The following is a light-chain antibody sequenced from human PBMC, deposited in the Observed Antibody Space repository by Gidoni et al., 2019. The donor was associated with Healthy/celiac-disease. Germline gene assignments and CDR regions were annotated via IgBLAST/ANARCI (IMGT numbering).Light chain of an antibody. CDR3: SSYTSSSTLVV. J-gene: IGLJ2*01. V-gene: IGLV2-14*01. CDR1: SSDVGGYNY. CDR2: EVS. Sequence: QSALTQPASVSGSPGQSLTISCTGTSSDVGGYNYVSWYQQHPGKAPKLMIYEVSNRHSGVSNRFSGSKSGNTASLTISGLQAEDEADYYCSSYTSSSTLVVFGGGTKLTVL.